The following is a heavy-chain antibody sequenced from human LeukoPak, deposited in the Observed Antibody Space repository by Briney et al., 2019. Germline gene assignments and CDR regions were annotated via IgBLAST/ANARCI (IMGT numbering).Heavy chain of an antibody. V-gene: IGHV3-30*02. CDR1: GFTFSSYG. CDR2: IRYDGSNK. CDR3: ARVDPGSYLMFYYVDF. Sequence: GSLRLSCAASGFTFSSYGMHWVRQAPGKGLEGVAFIRYDGSNKYYADSAKGRFTISRDNSKNTLNLQMNSLRAEDTAVYYCARVDPGSYLMFYYVDFWGQGTLVTVSS. D-gene: IGHD3-10*01. J-gene: IGHJ4*02.